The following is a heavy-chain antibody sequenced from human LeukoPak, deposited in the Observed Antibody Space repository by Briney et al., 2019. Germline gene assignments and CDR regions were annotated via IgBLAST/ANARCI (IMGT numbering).Heavy chain of an antibody. V-gene: IGHV3-30*04. D-gene: IGHD1-7*01. CDR1: GFTFSSYA. CDR2: ISYDGSNK. J-gene: IGHJ4*02. Sequence: GRSLRLSRAASGFTFSSYAMHWVRQAPGKGLEWVAVISYDGSNKYYADSVKGRFTISRDNSKNTLYLQMNSLRAEDTAVYYCARDRGLELGYYFDYWGQGTLVTVSS. CDR3: ARDRGLELGYYFDY.